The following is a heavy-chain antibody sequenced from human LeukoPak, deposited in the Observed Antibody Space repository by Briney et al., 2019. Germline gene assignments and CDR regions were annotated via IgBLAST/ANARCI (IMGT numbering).Heavy chain of an antibody. V-gene: IGHV1-2*06. J-gene: IGHJ4*02. CDR2: INPNSGGT. D-gene: IGHD3-22*01. Sequence: ASVKVSCKASGYTFTGYYMHWVRQAPGQGLEWMGRINPNSGGTNYAQKFQGRVTMTRDTSISTAYMELSRLRSDDTAVYYCARVIPGDYYDSSGYPRTYYFDYWGQGTLVTVSS. CDR1: GYTFTGYY. CDR3: ARVIPGDYYDSSGYPRTYYFDY.